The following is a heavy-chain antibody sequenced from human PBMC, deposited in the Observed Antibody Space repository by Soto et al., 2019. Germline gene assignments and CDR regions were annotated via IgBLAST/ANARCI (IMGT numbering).Heavy chain of an antibody. Sequence: EVQLVESGGGLVQPGRSLRLSCAASGFTFDDYAMHWVRQAPGKGLEWVSGISWNSGSIGYADSVKGRITISRDNAKNSLYLQMNSLRAEDTALYYCAKGMYGSGSYSFDYWGQGTLVTVSS. CDR2: ISWNSGSI. J-gene: IGHJ4*02. CDR1: GFTFDDYA. CDR3: AKGMYGSGSYSFDY. D-gene: IGHD3-10*01. V-gene: IGHV3-9*01.